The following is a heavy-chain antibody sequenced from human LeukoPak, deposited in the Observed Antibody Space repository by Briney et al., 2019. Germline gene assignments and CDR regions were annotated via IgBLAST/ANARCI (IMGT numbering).Heavy chain of an antibody. D-gene: IGHD1-26*01. CDR2: ISYDGSNK. CDR1: GFTFSSYA. CDR3: ARGSGSYYR. Sequence: GGSLRLSCAASGFTFSSYAMHWVRQAPGKGLEWVAAISYDGSNKYYADSVKGRFTISRDNSKNTLYLQMSSLRAEDTAVYYCARGSGSYYRWGQGTLVTVSS. V-gene: IGHV3-30-3*01. J-gene: IGHJ4*02.